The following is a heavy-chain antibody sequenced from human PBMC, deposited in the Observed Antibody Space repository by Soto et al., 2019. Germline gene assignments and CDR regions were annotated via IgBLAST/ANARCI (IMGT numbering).Heavy chain of an antibody. CDR2: IYYSGST. Sequence: SETLSLTCTVSGGSISSYYWSWIRQTPGKGLEWIGYIYYSGSTNYNPSLKSRVTISVDTSKNQFSLKLSSVTAADTAVYYCARYQYWYDPWGQGTLVTVSS. CDR1: GGSISSYY. J-gene: IGHJ5*02. CDR3: ARYQYWYDP. V-gene: IGHV4-59*01. D-gene: IGHD2-2*01.